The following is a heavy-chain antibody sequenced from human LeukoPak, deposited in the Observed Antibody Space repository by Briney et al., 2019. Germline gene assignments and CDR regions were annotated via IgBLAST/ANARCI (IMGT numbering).Heavy chain of an antibody. CDR3: ARDQGDIVVVPAAILLVDY. V-gene: IGHV3-30*09. Sequence: GRSLRLSCAASGFTFSSYAMHWVRQAPGKGLEWVALISYDGSNEYYADSVQGRFAVSRDNSKNTLYLQMNSLRAEDTAVYYCARDQGDIVVVPAAILLVDYWGQGTLVTVSS. J-gene: IGHJ4*02. CDR2: ISYDGSNE. CDR1: GFTFSSYA. D-gene: IGHD2-2*01.